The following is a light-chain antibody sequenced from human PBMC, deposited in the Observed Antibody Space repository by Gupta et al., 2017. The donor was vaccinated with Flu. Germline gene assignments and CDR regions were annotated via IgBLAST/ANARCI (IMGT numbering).Light chain of an antibody. J-gene: IGLJ3*02. CDR3: ASYTTSSTWV. CDR1: SSDVGGYNY. V-gene: IGLV2-14*01. CDR2: EVS. Sequence: QSARTQPASVSASPGRSITISCTGTSSDVGGYNYVSWYQQHPGKAPKLMIYEVSDRPSGVSNRFSGSKSGNTASLTISGLQAEDEADYFCASYTTSSTWVFGGGTKLTVL.